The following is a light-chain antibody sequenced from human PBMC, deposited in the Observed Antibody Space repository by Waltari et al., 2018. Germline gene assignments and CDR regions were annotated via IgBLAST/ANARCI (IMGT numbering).Light chain of an antibody. V-gene: IGLV2-11*01. CDR2: YVY. CDR3: CSYAGDYTLV. Sequence: QSALTQPRSVSGSPGQSVTISCTGTGSDVGRYNYVSWYQQYPGQAPNLMISYVYERPSVVLDGFSSSKSGNTATLTISGHQAEDEAVYYCCSYAGDYTLVFGGGTEVTVL. CDR1: GSDVGRYNY. J-gene: IGLJ2*01.